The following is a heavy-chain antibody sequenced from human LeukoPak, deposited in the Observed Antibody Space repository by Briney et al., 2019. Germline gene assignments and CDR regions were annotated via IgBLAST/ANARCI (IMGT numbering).Heavy chain of an antibody. J-gene: IGHJ4*02. Sequence: GGSLRLSCAASGFTFSSYEMNWVRQAPGQGLEWVSYISSSGSTRYYADSVKGRFTVSRDNAKNSLYLQMNSLRAEDTAVYYCARVHIAVAGPYVDYWGQGTLVTVSS. V-gene: IGHV3-48*03. D-gene: IGHD6-19*01. CDR3: ARVHIAVAGPYVDY. CDR1: GFTFSSYE. CDR2: ISSSGSTR.